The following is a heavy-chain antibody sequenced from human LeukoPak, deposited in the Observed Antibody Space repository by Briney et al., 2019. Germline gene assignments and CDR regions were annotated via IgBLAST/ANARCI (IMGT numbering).Heavy chain of an antibody. CDR2: IYYSGST. Sequence: SQTLSLTCTVSGGSISSGDYYWSWIRQPPGKGLEWIGYIYYSGSTYYNPSLKSRVTISVDTSKNQFSLKLSSVTAADTAVYYCARDRGDPSVGATRPFDYWGQGTLVTVS. D-gene: IGHD1-26*01. J-gene: IGHJ4*02. CDR1: GGSISSGDYY. CDR3: ARDRGDPSVGATRPFDY. V-gene: IGHV4-30-4*01.